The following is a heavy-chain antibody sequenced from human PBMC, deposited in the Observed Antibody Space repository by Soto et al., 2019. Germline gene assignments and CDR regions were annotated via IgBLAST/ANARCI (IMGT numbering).Heavy chain of an antibody. CDR3: ARGPAGGYLGAFDI. CDR2: IYYSGST. Sequence: SETLSLTCTVSGGSISSGGYYWSWIRQHPGKGLEWIGYIYYSGSTYYNPSLKRRVTISVDTSKNQFSLKLSSVTAADTAVYYFARGPAGGYLGAFDIWGQGTMVTVSS. D-gene: IGHD5-12*01. CDR1: GGSISSGGYY. V-gene: IGHV4-31*03. J-gene: IGHJ3*02.